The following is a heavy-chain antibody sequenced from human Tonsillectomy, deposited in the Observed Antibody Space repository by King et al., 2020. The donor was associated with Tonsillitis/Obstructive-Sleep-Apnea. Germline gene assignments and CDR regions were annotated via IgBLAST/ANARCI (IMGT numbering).Heavy chain of an antibody. CDR3: ARGYSNYLDFDY. CDR1: GFTFSSYA. CDR2: ISYDGSNK. Sequence: VQLVESGGGVVQPGRSLRLSCAASGFTFSSYAMHWVRQAPGKGLEWVAVISYDGSNKYYADSVKGRFTISRDNSKNTLYLQMNSLRAEDTAVYYCARGYSNYLDFDYWGQGTLVTVSS. V-gene: IGHV3-30*04. J-gene: IGHJ4*02. D-gene: IGHD4-11*01.